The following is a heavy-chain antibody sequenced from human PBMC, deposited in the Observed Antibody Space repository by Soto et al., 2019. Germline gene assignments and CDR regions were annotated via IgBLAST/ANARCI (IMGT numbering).Heavy chain of an antibody. V-gene: IGHV3-33*01. D-gene: IGHD6-6*01. CDR2: IWYDGSNK. J-gene: IGHJ4*02. CDR3: ARDRNIAAPDY. CDR1: GFTFSSYG. Sequence: QVQLVESGGGVVQPGRSLRLSCAASGFTFSSYGVHWVRQAPGKGLEWVAVIWYDGSNKYYADSVKGRFTISRDNSKNTLYLQMNSLRAEDTAVYYCARDRNIAAPDYWGQGTLVTVSS.